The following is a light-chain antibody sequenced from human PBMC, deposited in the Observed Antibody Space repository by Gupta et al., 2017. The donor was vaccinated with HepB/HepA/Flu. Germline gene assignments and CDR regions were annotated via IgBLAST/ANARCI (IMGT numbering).Light chain of an antibody. Sequence: EIVLTPSPGPLSLSPGERATLSCRASQSVSHSYLAWYQQKPGQPPRLLIYDASSRATGIPDRFSGSGSGTDFTLTISRLEPEDFAVYYCQQYGSSPLAFGQGTKVEIK. CDR3: QQYGSSPLA. V-gene: IGKV3-20*01. CDR1: QSVSHSY. CDR2: DAS. J-gene: IGKJ1*01.